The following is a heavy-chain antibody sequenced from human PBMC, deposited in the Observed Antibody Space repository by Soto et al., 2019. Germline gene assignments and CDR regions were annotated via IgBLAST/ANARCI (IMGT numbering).Heavy chain of an antibody. CDR2: IYTSGST. V-gene: IGHV4-4*07. D-gene: IGHD6-13*01. J-gene: IGHJ6*02. CDR1: GGSISSYY. CDR3: ARDSSRPLDYGMDV. Sequence: QVQLQESGPGLVKPSETLSLTCTVSGGSISSYYCSWVRQPAGKGLEWIGRIYTSGSTNYNPSLKSRVTMSVDTSQKQCSLKLSSVTAADTAVYYCARDSSRPLDYGMDVWGQGTTVNVSS.